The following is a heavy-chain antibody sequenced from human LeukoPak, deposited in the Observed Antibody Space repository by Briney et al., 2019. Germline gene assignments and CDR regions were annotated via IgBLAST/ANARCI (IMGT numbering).Heavy chain of an antibody. CDR3: ARDLMATTSGYFDY. V-gene: IGHV4-38-2*02. CDR2: IYHSGST. Sequence: SETLSLTCAVYGGSFSGYYWGWIRQPPGKGLEWIGSIYHSGSTYYNPSLKSRVTISVDTSKNQFSLKLSSVTAADTAVYYCARDLMATTSGYFDYWGQGTLVTVSS. D-gene: IGHD5-24*01. CDR1: GGSFSGYY. J-gene: IGHJ4*02.